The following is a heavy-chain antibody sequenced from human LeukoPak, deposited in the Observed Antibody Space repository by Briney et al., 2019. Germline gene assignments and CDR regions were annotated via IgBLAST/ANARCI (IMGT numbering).Heavy chain of an antibody. CDR1: GFTFDDYA. CDR3: ARDARVWEQQLVVAY. V-gene: IGHV3-9*03. CDR2: ISWNSGSI. D-gene: IGHD6-13*01. J-gene: IGHJ4*02. Sequence: GRSLRLSCAASGFTFDDYAMHWVRQAPGKGLEWVSGISWNSGSIGYADSVKGRFTISRDNAKNSLYLQMNSLRAEDMALYYCARDARVWEQQLVVAYWGQGTLVTVSS.